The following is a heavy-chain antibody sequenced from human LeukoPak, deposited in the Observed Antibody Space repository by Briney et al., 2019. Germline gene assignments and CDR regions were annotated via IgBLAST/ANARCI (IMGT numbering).Heavy chain of an antibody. CDR1: GFTFSSYA. Sequence: GGSLRLSCAASGFTFSSYAMSWVRQAPGKGLEWVSAISGSGGSTYYADSVKGRFTISRDNSKNTLDLQMNSLRAEDTAVYYCAKADYGDYGGYYFDYWGQGTLVTVSS. CDR2: ISGSGGST. J-gene: IGHJ4*02. D-gene: IGHD4-17*01. CDR3: AKADYGDYGGYYFDY. V-gene: IGHV3-23*01.